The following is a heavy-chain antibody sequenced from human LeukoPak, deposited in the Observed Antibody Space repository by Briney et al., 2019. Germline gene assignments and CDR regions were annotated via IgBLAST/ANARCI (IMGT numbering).Heavy chain of an antibody. J-gene: IGHJ4*02. CDR1: GFTFSSYW. Sequence: GGSLRLSCAASGFTFSSYWMHWVRQAPGKGLVWVSRINSDGSSTSYADSVKGRFTISRDNAKNTLYLQMNSLRAEDTAVYYCAKDQYYYDSSGYSDYWGQGTLVTVSS. CDR3: AKDQYYYDSSGYSDY. V-gene: IGHV3-74*01. CDR2: INSDGSST. D-gene: IGHD3-22*01.